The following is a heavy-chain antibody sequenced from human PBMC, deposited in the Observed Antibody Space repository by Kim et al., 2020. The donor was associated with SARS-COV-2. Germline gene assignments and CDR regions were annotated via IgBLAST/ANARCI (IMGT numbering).Heavy chain of an antibody. Sequence: ASVKVSCKASGYTFTSYGISWVRQAPGQGLEWMGWISAYNGNTNYAQKLQGRVTMTTDTSTSTAYMELRSLRSDDTAVYYCARGSGYCSSTSCPNWFDPWGQGTLVTVSS. D-gene: IGHD2-2*03. V-gene: IGHV1-18*01. CDR1: GYTFTSYG. J-gene: IGHJ5*02. CDR2: ISAYNGNT. CDR3: ARGSGYCSSTSCPNWFDP.